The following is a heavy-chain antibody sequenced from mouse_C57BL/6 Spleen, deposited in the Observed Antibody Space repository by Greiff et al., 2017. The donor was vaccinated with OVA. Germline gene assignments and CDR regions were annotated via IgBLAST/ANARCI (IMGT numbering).Heavy chain of an antibody. V-gene: IGHV1-72*01. Sequence: QVQLQQPGAELVKPGASVKLSCKASGYTFTSYWMHWVKQRPGRGLEWIGRIDPKSGVTKYKEKFKRKATLTVDKPSSPAYLQPSSHTSESAAVYYCARDQLSLYDFDYWGQGTTVTVSS. CDR2: IDPKSGVT. D-gene: IGHD3-1*01. CDR3: ARDQLSLYDFDY. CDR1: GYTFTSYW. J-gene: IGHJ2*01.